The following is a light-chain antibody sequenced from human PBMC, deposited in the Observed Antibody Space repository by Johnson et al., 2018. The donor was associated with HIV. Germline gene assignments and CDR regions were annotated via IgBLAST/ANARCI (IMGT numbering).Light chain of an antibody. J-gene: IGLJ1*01. CDR3: GTWDNSLSVFV. Sequence: QPPSVSAAPGQKVTISCSGSSSNIGNNYVSWYQQIPGRAPKLLIYDNNKRPSGIPDRFSGSKSGTSATLGITGLQTGDDADYYCGTWDNSLSVFVFGTGTKVTVL. V-gene: IGLV1-51*01. CDR1: SSNIGNNY. CDR2: DNN.